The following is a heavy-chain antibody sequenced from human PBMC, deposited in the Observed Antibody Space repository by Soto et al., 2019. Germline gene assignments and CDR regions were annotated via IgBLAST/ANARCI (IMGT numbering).Heavy chain of an antibody. CDR1: GGSFSGYY. CDR2: INHSGSA. V-gene: IGHV4-34*01. Sequence: PSETLSLTCAVYGGSFSGYYWSWIRQPPGKGLEWIGEINHSGSANYNPSLKSRVTISVDTSKNQFSLKLSSVTAADTAVYYCARGLRDYYYGSGSYKYYYYYGMDVWGQGTTVTVSS. CDR3: ARGLRDYYYGSGSYKYYYYYGMDV. J-gene: IGHJ6*02. D-gene: IGHD3-10*01.